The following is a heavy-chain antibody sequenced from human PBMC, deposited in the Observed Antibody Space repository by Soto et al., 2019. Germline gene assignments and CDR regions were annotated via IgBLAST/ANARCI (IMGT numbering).Heavy chain of an antibody. Sequence: QVHLEESGGGLVNPGGSLRLSCEASGFVFSEYYMAWIRQAPGKGLEWVSYISSSGSTIFYADSVKGRFTISRDNANDSAFLQMDSLRAEDTAIYYCTRSPPFGGRRFDSWCQGTLVLVSS. D-gene: IGHD3-16*01. V-gene: IGHV3-11*01. CDR2: ISSSGSTI. J-gene: IGHJ4*02. CDR1: GFVFSEYY. CDR3: TRSPPFGGRRFDS.